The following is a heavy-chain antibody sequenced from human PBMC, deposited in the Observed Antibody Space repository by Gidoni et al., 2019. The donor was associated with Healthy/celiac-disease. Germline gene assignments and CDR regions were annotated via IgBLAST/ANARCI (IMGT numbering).Heavy chain of an antibody. J-gene: IGHJ4*02. V-gene: IGHV3-23*01. CDR1: GFTFSSYA. D-gene: IGHD1-26*01. CDR2: ISGSGGST. Sequence: EVQLLESGGGLVQPGGSLRLSCAASGFTFSSYAMSWVRQAPGKGLEWVSAISGSGGSTYYADSVKSRFTISRDNSKNTLYLQMNSLRAEDTAVYYCAKDLDSMWELPKFHLGYWGQGTLVTVSS. CDR3: AKDLDSMWELPKFHLGY.